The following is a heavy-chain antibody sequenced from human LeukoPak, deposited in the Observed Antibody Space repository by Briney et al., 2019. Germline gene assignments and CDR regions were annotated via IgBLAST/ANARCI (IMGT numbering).Heavy chain of an antibody. CDR3: ARGPYQYSFDY. CDR2: IKQYGSEK. J-gene: IGHJ4*02. Sequence: GGSLRLSCTASGFTLSSYWRSWVRQAPGKGLEWVGNIKQYGSEKYYVDSVNGRFTIPRDNAKNSLYLQMNSLRAEDTAVYYCARGPYQYSFDYWGQGTLVTVSS. V-gene: IGHV3-7*01. CDR1: GFTLSSYW.